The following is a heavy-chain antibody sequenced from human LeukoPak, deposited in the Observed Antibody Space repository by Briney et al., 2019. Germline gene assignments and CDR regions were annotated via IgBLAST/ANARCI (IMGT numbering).Heavy chain of an antibody. V-gene: IGHV4-30-2*01. CDR2: IYHSGST. CDR1: GGSISSGGYY. Sequence: SGTLSLTCAVSGGSISSGGYYWSWIRQPPGKGLEWIGYIYHSGSTYYNPSLKSRVTISVDRSKNQFSLKLSSVTAADTAVYYCARERSYPDYWGQGTLVTVSS. CDR3: ARERSYPDY. J-gene: IGHJ4*02. D-gene: IGHD1-26*01.